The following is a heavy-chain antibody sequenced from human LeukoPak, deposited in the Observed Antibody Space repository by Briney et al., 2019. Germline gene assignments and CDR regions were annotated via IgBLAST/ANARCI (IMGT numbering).Heavy chain of an antibody. CDR2: IHVDANEI. CDR1: GFTFSDEG. D-gene: IGHD3-9*01. J-gene: IGHJ4*01. Sequence: GGSLRLSCAASGFTFSDEGMHWVRQAPGKGLEWVSFIHVDANEIYYADSVKGRFTISRDNSKNTLSLQMGGLRAEDMAVYYCAREGAGGYVGPYFDYWGHGTLVTVSS. CDR3: AREGAGGYVGPYFDY. V-gene: IGHV3-30*02.